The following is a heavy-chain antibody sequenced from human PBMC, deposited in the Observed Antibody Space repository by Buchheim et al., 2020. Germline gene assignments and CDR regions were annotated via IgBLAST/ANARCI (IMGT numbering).Heavy chain of an antibody. J-gene: IGHJ4*02. V-gene: IGHV4-30-4*01. Sequence: QVQLQESGPGLVKPPQTLSLTCTVSGGSISSSDYYWSWIRQPPGKGLEWIGYIHYSGTTYYNPSLKSRLTISVEPSNNQTSLKVSSVTAADTAVYYCARANDFWSDYFSYFDYWGQGTL. CDR1: GGSISSSDYY. CDR3: ARANDFWSDYFSYFDY. D-gene: IGHD3-3*01. CDR2: IHYSGTT.